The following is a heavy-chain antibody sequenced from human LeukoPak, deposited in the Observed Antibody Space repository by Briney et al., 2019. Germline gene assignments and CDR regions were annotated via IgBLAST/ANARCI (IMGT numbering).Heavy chain of an antibody. CDR2: IKKDGSEK. CDR3: ARHLSGVTGYTYGRGIDY. J-gene: IGHJ4*02. CDR1: GFTFSSYW. Sequence: GGSLRLSCAASGFTFSSYWMSWVRQAPGKGLEWVANIKKDGSEKYYVDSVKGRFTISRDNAKTALYLQMISLRAEDTAVYYCARHLSGVTGYTYGRGIDYWGQGTLVTVSS. V-gene: IGHV3-7*01. D-gene: IGHD5-18*01.